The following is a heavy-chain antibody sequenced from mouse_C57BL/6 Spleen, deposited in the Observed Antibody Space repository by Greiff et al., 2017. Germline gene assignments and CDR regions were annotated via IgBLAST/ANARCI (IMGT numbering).Heavy chain of an antibody. V-gene: IGHV5-6*01. CDR2: ISSGGSYT. J-gene: IGHJ2*01. Sequence: EVHVVESGGDLVKPGASLKLSCAASGFTFSSYCMSWVRQTPDKRLEWVATISSGGSYTYYPDNVKGRFTISRDTAKNTLYLQMSRLKSEDTAMYYCTREYYGSSHDLGDWGKGITVT. CDR3: TREYYGSSHDLGD. D-gene: IGHD1-1*01. CDR1: GFTFSSYC.